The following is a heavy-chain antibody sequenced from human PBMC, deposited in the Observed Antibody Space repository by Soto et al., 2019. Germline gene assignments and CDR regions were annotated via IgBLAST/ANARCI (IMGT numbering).Heavy chain of an antibody. Sequence: QVQLVQSGAEMKKAGSSVKVSCKASGDTFGTSAFSWERRAPGQGLEWMGGIIPTFQTPNYAQKFRDRVTITADASTSTTYMTLNSMRSEDSAIYFFARGIKDLGPQRGVRDYYDGMDVWGQGTTVTVFS. CDR2: IIPTFQTP. D-gene: IGHD3-16*01. V-gene: IGHV1-69*01. CDR1: GDTFGTSA. CDR3: ARGIKDLGPQRGVRDYYDGMDV. J-gene: IGHJ6*02.